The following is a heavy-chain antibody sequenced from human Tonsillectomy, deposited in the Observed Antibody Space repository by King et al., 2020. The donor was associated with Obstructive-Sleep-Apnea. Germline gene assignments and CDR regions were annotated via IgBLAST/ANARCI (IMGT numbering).Heavy chain of an antibody. V-gene: IGHV5-51*01. CDR3: ARQGEVDTAMVSPIDY. CDR1: GYSFTSYW. CDR2: IYPGDSDT. J-gene: IGHJ4*02. D-gene: IGHD5-18*01. Sequence: QLVQSGAEVKKPGESLKISGKGSGYSFTSYWIGWVRQMPGKGLEWMGIIYPGDSDTRFSPSFQGQVTISADKSISTAYLPWSSLKASDTAMYYCARQGEVDTAMVSPIDYWGQGTLVTVSS.